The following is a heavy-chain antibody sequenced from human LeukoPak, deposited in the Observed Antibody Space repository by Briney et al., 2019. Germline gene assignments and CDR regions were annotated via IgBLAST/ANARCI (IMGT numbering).Heavy chain of an antibody. J-gene: IGHJ6*03. CDR2: IIPIFGTA. CDR3: ARDVTVAGTFTRQNYYYYYMDV. V-gene: IGHV1-69*05. Sequence: SVKVSCKASGGTFSSYAISWVRQAPGQGLEWMGRIIPIFGTANYAQMFQGRVTITTDESTSTAYMELSSLRSEDTAVYYCARDVTVAGTFTRQNYYYYYMDVWGKGTTVTVSS. D-gene: IGHD6-19*01. CDR1: GGTFSSYA.